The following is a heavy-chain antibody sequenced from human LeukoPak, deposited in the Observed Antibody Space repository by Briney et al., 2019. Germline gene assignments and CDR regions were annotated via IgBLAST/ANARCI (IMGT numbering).Heavy chain of an antibody. CDR2: IKTNSGDT. Sequence: ASVKVSCKASGYTFTGYYIHWVRQAPGQGLEWMGCIKTNSGDTNYAQKFQGRLTMTRDTSINTAYVELSSLRSDDTAVYYCGRGDKTFDPWGQGTLVTVSS. CDR1: GYTFTGYY. CDR3: GRGDKTFDP. J-gene: IGHJ5*02. V-gene: IGHV1-2*02.